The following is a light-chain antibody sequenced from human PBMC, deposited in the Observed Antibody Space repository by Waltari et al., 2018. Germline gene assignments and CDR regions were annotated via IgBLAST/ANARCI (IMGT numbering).Light chain of an antibody. CDR2: ATF. J-gene: IGKJ1*01. CDR1: PDIIHE. CDR3: LQDYNYPRT. V-gene: IGKV1-6*01. Sequence: IRMTQSPSSLSASVGDRATLPCRASPDIIHELSWYQWVPGKAPKLLIYATFNVPTGVPFRFSGSRSGADFTLTISMLQAEDFATYYCLQDYNYPRTFGPGTKVAMK.